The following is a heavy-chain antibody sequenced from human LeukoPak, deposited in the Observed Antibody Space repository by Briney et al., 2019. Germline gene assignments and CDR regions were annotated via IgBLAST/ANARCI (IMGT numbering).Heavy chain of an antibody. D-gene: IGHD3-10*01. CDR2: ISYDGSDK. CDR3: AKDPPYYSYGMDV. J-gene: IGHJ6*02. V-gene: IGHV3-30*04. CDR1: GFTFSSYA. Sequence: GGSLRLSCAASGFTFSSYAMHWVRQAPGKGLEWVAAISYDGSDKYYADSVKGRFTISRDNSKNTLYLQMNSLRAEDTAVYYCAKDPPYYSYGMDVWGQGTTVTVSS.